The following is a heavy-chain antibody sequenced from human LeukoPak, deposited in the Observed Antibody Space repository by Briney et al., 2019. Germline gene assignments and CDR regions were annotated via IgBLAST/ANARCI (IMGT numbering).Heavy chain of an antibody. Sequence: GGSLRLSCVASGFTFDEYNMHWVRQVPGKGLEWVALITGDHISTYYADSVRGRFTVSRDNSENSLYLQVNSLRIEDSALYYCAREPSDGQKSFDWIFAFDSWGQGTLITVSS. CDR2: ITGDHIST. D-gene: IGHD3-9*01. V-gene: IGHV3-43*02. CDR1: GFTFDEYN. CDR3: AREPSDGQKSFDWIFAFDS. J-gene: IGHJ4*02.